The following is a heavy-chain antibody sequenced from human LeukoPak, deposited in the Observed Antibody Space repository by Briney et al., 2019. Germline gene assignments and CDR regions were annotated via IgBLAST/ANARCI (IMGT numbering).Heavy chain of an antibody. CDR2: ISAYNGNT. D-gene: IGHD3-22*01. J-gene: IGHJ4*02. Sequence: ASVKVSCKASGYTFTSYGISWVRQAPGQGLEWMGWISAYNGNTNYAQKFQGRVTITADESTSTAYMELSSLRSEDTAVYYCARDREYYDSSGYPLSGPFDYWGQGTLVTVSS. V-gene: IGHV1-18*01. CDR1: GYTFTSYG. CDR3: ARDREYYDSSGYPLSGPFDY.